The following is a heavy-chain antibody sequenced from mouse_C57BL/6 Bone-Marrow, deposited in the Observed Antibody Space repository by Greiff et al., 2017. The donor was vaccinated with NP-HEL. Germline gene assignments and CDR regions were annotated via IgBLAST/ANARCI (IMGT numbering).Heavy chain of an antibody. CDR2: IYPGDGDT. J-gene: IGHJ2*01. V-gene: IGHV1-82*01. CDR3: ARWELLRYYFDY. Sequence: VQLQQSGPELVKPGASVKISCKASGYAFSSSWMNWVKQRPGKGLEWIGRIYPGDGDTNYNGKFKGKATLTADKSSSTAYMQLSSLTSEDSAVYFCARWELLRYYFDYWGQGTTLTVSS. D-gene: IGHD1-1*01. CDR1: GYAFSSSW.